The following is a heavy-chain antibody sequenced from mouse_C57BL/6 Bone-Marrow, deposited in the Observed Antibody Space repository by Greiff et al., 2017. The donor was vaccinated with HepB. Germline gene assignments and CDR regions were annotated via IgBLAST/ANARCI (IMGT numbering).Heavy chain of an antibody. CDR3: ARLGGSYGY. D-gene: IGHD1-1*02. V-gene: IGHV1-52*01. CDR1: GYTFTSYW. Sequence: QVQLQQSGAELVRPGSSVKLSCKASGYTFTSYWMHWVKQRPIQGLEWIGNIDPSDSETHYNQKFKDKATLTVDKSSSTAYMQLSSLTSEDSAVYYCARLGGSYGYWGQGTTLTVSS. J-gene: IGHJ2*01. CDR2: IDPSDSET.